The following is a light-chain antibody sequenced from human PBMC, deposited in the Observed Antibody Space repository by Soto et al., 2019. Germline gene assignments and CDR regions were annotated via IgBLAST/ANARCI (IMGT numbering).Light chain of an antibody. CDR1: SSDVGAHNF. CDR3: NSYTSSNTYV. V-gene: IGLV2-14*01. Sequence: QSALTQPASVSGSPGQAITISCSGSSSDVGAHNFVSWYQHHAGKAPKLMIYEVSNRPSGVSNRFSGSKSGNTASLTISGLQAEDEADYYCNSYTSSNTYVFGSGTKVTVL. CDR2: EVS. J-gene: IGLJ1*01.